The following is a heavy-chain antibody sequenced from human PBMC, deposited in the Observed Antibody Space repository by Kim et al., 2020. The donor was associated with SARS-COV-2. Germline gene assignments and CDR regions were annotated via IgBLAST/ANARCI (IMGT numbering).Heavy chain of an antibody. V-gene: IGHV4-39*01. CDR2: MFYTGGV. CDR3: ARHGPHYYDSTTGYYLKWFDP. D-gene: IGHD3-22*01. J-gene: IGHJ5*02. Sequence: SETLSLTCIVSGGSISDKSYYWGWIRQPPGKGPEWIGSMFYTGGVYHNPSLTSRLTISVDTSKNQFSLRLRSVTAADTAVYYCARHGPHYYDSTTGYYLKWFDPWGQGTLVTVFS. CDR1: GGSISDKSYY.